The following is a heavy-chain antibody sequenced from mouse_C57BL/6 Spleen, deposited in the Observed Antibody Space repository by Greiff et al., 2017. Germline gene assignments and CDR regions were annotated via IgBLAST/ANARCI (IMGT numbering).Heavy chain of an antibody. CDR2: INYDGSST. Sequence: EVKVVESEGGLVQPGSSMKLSCTASGFTFSDYYMAWVRQVPEKGLEWVANINYDGSSTYYLDSLKSRFIISRDNAKNILYLQMSSLKSEDTATYYCARGIYGNFWYFDVWGTGTTVTVSS. D-gene: IGHD2-1*01. CDR3: ARGIYGNFWYFDV. J-gene: IGHJ1*03. CDR1: GFTFSDYY. V-gene: IGHV5-16*01.